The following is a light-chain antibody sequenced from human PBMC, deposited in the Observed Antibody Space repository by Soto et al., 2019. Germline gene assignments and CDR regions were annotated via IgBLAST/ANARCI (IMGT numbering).Light chain of an antibody. Sequence: DIQMTQSPSSLSASVGDRVTITCRASQSISSYLNWYQQKPGKAPKLLIYAASSLQSGVPSRFSGSGSGTDFPLTISSLQPEDFATYYCQQSYSTPPTFGQGTKVDIK. CDR3: QQSYSTPPT. V-gene: IGKV1-39*01. CDR2: AAS. CDR1: QSISSY. J-gene: IGKJ1*01.